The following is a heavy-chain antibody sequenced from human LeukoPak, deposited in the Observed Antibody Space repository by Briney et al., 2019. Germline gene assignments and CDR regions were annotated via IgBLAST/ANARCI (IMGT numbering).Heavy chain of an antibody. J-gene: IGHJ4*02. CDR3: ARYYYGSGSYFDY. D-gene: IGHD3-10*01. CDR2: ISYDGSNK. CDR1: GFTFSSYG. V-gene: IGHV3-30*03. Sequence: PGRSLRLSCAASGFTFSSYGMHWVRQAPGKGLEWVAVISYDGSNKYYADSVKGRFTISRDNSKNTLYLQMNSLRAEDTAVYYCARYYYGSGSYFDYWGQGTLVTVSS.